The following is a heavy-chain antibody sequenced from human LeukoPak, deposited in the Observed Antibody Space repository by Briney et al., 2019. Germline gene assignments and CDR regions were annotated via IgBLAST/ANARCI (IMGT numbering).Heavy chain of an antibody. CDR2: TYYRSKWNH. J-gene: IGHJ4*02. CDR1: GDSVYSGRSA. CDR3: ARNLRPDFDY. Sequence: SQTLSLTCAVSGDSVYSGRSAWRWIRQSPSRGLEWLGRTYYRSKWNHDYAESVKSRITINPDTSKNEFSLQLNSVTPEDTAVYYCARNLRPDFDYWGQGTLVTVSS. V-gene: IGHV6-1*01.